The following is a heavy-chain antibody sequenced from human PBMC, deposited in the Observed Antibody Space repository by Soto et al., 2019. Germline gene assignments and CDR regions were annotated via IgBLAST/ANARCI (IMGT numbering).Heavy chain of an antibody. V-gene: IGHV1-69*06. D-gene: IGHD3-22*01. CDR3: ARDRGYYDSIGYYPYYFDY. Sequence: SVKVSCKASGGTFSSYAISWVRQAPGQGLEWMGGIIPIFGTANYAQKFQGRVTITADKSTSTAYMELSSLRSEDTAVYYCARDRGYYDSIGYYPYYFDYWGQGTLVTVSS. CDR2: IIPIFGTA. CDR1: GGTFSSYA. J-gene: IGHJ4*02.